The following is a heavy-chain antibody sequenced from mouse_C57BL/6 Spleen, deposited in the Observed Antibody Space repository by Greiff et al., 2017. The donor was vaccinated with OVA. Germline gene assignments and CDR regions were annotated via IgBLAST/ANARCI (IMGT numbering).Heavy chain of an antibody. CDR2: ICPRDGST. J-gene: IGHJ2*01. CDR3: ARGGTNLDD. V-gene: IGHV1-85*01. CDR1: GYTFTSYD. D-gene: IGHD3-3*01. Sequence: QVQLQQSGPGLVQPGASVKLSCKASGYTFTSYDINWVQQTPEQGLEWIGCICPRDGSTKYNATVKGKATLTVDTSSSTAYMEPHSLTSEDSAGYVCARGGTNLDDWGKGTTLTVSS.